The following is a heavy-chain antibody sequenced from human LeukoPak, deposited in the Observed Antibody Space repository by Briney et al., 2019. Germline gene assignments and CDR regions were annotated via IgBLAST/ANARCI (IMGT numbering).Heavy chain of an antibody. D-gene: IGHD5-24*01. CDR1: GFTFSSYW. CDR2: INTDGSTT. V-gene: IGHV3-74*01. CDR3: AKDPLDGPSDY. J-gene: IGHJ4*02. Sequence: TGGSLRLSCAASGFTFSSYWMHWVRQAPGKGLVWVSRINTDGSTTNYADSVKGRFTISRDNAKNTLYLQMSSLRAEDTAVYYCAKDPLDGPSDYWGQGTLVTVSS.